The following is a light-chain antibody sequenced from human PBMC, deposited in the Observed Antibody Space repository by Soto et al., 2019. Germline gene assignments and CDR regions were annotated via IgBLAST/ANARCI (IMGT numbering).Light chain of an antibody. V-gene: IGLV2-14*01. CDR2: EVS. CDR1: SSDVGGYNY. Sequence: QSALTQPASVSGSPGQSITISCTGTSSDVGGYNYVSWYQQQPGKAPKLMIYEVSNWPSGVSNRFSGSKSGNTASLTISGLQAEDEADYYCSSYTRSNTYVFGTGTNVTVL. CDR3: SSYTRSNTYV. J-gene: IGLJ1*01.